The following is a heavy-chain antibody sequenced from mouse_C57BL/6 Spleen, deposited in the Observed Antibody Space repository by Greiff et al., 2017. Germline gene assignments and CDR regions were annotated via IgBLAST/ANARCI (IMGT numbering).Heavy chain of an antibody. D-gene: IGHD1-2*01. J-gene: IGHJ2*01. Sequence: QVQLQQPGAELVKPGASVKLSCKASGYTFTSYWMHWVKQRPGQGLEWIGMIHPTSGSTNYNEKFKSKATLTVDKSSSTAYMQLSSLTSEDSAVYYCARFTTAMGDYWGQGTTLTVSS. V-gene: IGHV1-64*01. CDR2: IHPTSGST. CDR1: GYTFTSYW. CDR3: ARFTTAMGDY.